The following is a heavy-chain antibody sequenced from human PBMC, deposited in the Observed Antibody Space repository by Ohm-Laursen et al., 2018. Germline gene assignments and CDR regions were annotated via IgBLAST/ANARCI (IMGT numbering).Heavy chain of an antibody. J-gene: IGHJ5*02. CDR3: AKGGTTVWLDP. CDR2: VYYNGDA. Sequence: SETLSLTCSVSGGSLRHYYWTWVRQPPGKGLEGIGFVYYNGDASYSPSLTGRVSFSVDLAKNQISLELRSVTAADTAVYYCAKGGTTVWLDPWGQGTPVIVSP. D-gene: IGHD1-7*01. CDR1: GGSLRHYY. V-gene: IGHV4-59*01.